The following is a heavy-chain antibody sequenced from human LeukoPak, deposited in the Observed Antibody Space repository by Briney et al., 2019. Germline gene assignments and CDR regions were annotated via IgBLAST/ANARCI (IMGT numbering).Heavy chain of an antibody. CDR3: ARHGSVAGTGLYYFDY. J-gene: IGHJ4*02. V-gene: IGHV4-39*01. Sequence: SETLSLTCTVSGGSISSSSYYWGWIRQPPGKGLEWIGSIYYSWSTYYTPSLKSRVTISVVTCKHQFSLKLSSVTAADTAVYYCARHGSVAGTGLYYFDYWGQGTLVTVSS. CDR1: GGSISSSSYY. CDR2: IYYSWST. D-gene: IGHD6-19*01.